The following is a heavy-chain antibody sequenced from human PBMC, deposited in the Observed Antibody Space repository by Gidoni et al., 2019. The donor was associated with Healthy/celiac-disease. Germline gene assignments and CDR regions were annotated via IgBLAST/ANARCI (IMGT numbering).Heavy chain of an antibody. CDR3: ARRGYGVNYYYYYMDV. CDR1: GGSFSGYY. D-gene: IGHD4-17*01. J-gene: IGHJ6*03. Sequence: QVQLQQWGAGLLTPSETLSLTCAVYGGSFSGYYWSWLRQPPGKGREWSGEINHSGSTNYNPSLKSRVTISVETSKNQFSLKLSSVTAADTAVYYCARRGYGVNYYYYYMDVWGKGTTVTVSS. V-gene: IGHV4-34*01. CDR2: INHSGST.